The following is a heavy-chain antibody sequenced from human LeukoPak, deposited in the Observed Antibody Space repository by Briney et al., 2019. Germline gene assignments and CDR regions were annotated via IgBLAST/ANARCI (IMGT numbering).Heavy chain of an antibody. CDR1: GYSFTGYY. J-gene: IGHJ4*02. CDR3: ARVMKATVRTSNFDY. D-gene: IGHD4-17*01. Sequence: ASVKVSCKASGYSFTGYYMHWVRQAPGQGLEWMGRINPNSGDTFYAQKFQGRVTMTRDTSISTAYMELSRLRSDDTAVYYCARVMKATVRTSNFDYWGQGTLVTVSS. V-gene: IGHV1-2*06. CDR2: INPNSGDT.